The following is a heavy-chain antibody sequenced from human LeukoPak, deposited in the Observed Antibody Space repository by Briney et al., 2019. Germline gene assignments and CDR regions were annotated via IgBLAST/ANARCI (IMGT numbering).Heavy chain of an antibody. J-gene: IGHJ4*02. CDR3: ARDLSYYDSSGYYFMTAYYFDY. Sequence: PGGSLRLSCAASGFTFSSYAMHWVRQAPGKGLEWVAVISYDGSNKYYADSVKGRFTISRDNSKNTLYLQMNSLRAEDTAVYYCARDLSYYDSSGYYFMTAYYFDYWGQGTLVTVSS. V-gene: IGHV3-30-3*01. CDR1: GFTFSSYA. D-gene: IGHD3-22*01. CDR2: ISYDGSNK.